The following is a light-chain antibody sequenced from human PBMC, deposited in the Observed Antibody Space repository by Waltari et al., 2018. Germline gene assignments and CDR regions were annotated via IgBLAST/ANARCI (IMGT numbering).Light chain of an antibody. V-gene: IGKV1-8*01. Sequence: AIRITQSPSSLSASTGDRVTITCRASQGISIYLAWYQQKPGKAPELLIYAASTLQSGVPSRFSGSGSGTDFTLTISCLQSEYFAPYYCQQYYSYPPWTFGQGTKVEIK. CDR3: QQYYSYPPWT. J-gene: IGKJ1*01. CDR1: QGISIY. CDR2: AAS.